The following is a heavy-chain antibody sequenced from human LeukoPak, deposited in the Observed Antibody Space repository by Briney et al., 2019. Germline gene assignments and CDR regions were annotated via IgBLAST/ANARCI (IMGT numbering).Heavy chain of an antibody. J-gene: IGHJ4*02. CDR1: GGSISSGGYY. D-gene: IGHD5-18*01. Sequence: SETLSLTCTVSGGSISSGGYYWSWIRQHPGKGLEWIGYIYYSGSTNYNPSLKSRVTISVDTSKNQFSLKLSSVTAADTAVYYCAGNSADTAMVFDYWGQGTLVTVSS. CDR3: AGNSADTAMVFDY. CDR2: IYYSGST. V-gene: IGHV4-61*08.